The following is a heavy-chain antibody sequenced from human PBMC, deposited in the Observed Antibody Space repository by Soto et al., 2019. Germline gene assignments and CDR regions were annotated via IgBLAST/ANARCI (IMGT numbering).Heavy chain of an antibody. CDR2: ISGSGDNA. Sequence: LRLSCAASGFAFSSYAMSWVRQAPGKGLQWVSTISGSGDNAYYADSVKGRFTISRDNSKNTLYLQMNSLRAEDTAVYYCAKDGVLLWFGELNSFDYWGQGTLVTVSS. D-gene: IGHD3-10*01. J-gene: IGHJ4*02. V-gene: IGHV3-23*01. CDR3: AKDGVLLWFGELNSFDY. CDR1: GFAFSSYA.